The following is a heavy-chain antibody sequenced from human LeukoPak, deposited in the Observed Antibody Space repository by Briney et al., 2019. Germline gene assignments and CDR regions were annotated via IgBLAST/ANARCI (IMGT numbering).Heavy chain of an antibody. CDR2: ISSSSSYI. CDR1: GFTISSYS. CDR3: ASTAAGQAPFDY. D-gene: IGHD6-13*01. Sequence: GGSLRLSCAASGFTISSYSMNWVRQAPGKGLEWVSSISSSSSYIYYADSVKGRFTISRDNAKNSLYLQMNSLRAEDTAVYYCASTAAGQAPFDYWGQGTLVTVSS. J-gene: IGHJ4*02. V-gene: IGHV3-21*01.